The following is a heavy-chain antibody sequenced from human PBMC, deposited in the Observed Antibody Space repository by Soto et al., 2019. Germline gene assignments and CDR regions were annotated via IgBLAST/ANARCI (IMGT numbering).Heavy chain of an antibody. J-gene: IGHJ6*02. CDR2: INPSGGST. Sequence: GASVKVSCKASGYTFTSYYMHWVRQAPGQGLEWMGIINPSGGSTSYAQKFQGRVTMTRDTSTSTVYMEMSSLRSEDTAVYYCARDPYYYDSSGYYYSSYGMDVWGPGTTVTVSS. CDR3: ARDPYYYDSSGYYYSSYGMDV. D-gene: IGHD3-22*01. CDR1: GYTFTSYY. V-gene: IGHV1-46*01.